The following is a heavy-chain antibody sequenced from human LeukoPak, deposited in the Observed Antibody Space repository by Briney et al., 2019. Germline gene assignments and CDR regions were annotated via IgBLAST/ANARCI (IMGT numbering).Heavy chain of an antibody. J-gene: IGHJ6*02. V-gene: IGHV4-31*03. D-gene: IGHD2-15*01. CDR1: GGSISSGGYY. Sequence: SETLSLTCTVSGGSISSGGYYWSWIRQHPGTGLEWIGYIYYSGSTYYNPSLKSRVTISVDTSKNQFSLKLSSVTAADTAVYYCARDYGYCSGGSCYYYYGMDVWGQGTTVTVSS. CDR3: ARDYGYCSGGSCYYYYGMDV. CDR2: IYYSGST.